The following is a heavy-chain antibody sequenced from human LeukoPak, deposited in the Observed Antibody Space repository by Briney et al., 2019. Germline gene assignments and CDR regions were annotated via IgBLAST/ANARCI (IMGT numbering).Heavy chain of an antibody. J-gene: IGHJ5*02. CDR1: GDSIRSYTHS. V-gene: IGHV4-39*07. D-gene: IGHD2-15*01. CDR2: IFHTGTT. CDR3: ARVFLRNSATPDNWFDP. Sequence: SETLSLTCTVSGDSIRSYTHSWGWILQPPGKGLEWVGSIFHTGTTYYNPSLKSRANMSVDTSKNQFSLNLRSVTAADTAVYFCARVFLRNSATPDNWFDPWGQGTLVTVSS.